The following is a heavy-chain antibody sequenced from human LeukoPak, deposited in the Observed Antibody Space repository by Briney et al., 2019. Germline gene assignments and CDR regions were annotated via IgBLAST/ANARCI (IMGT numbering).Heavy chain of an antibody. CDR3: ARARAYGGNSEGGI. D-gene: IGHD4-17*01. CDR2: INPNSGGT. CDR1: GYTFTGYY. Sequence: ASVKVSCKASGYTFTGYYMHWVRQAPGQGLEWMGWINPNSGGTNYAQKFQGRVTMTRDTSISTAYMELSRLRSDDTAVYYCARARAYGGNSEGGIWGQGTMVTVSS. V-gene: IGHV1-2*02. J-gene: IGHJ3*02.